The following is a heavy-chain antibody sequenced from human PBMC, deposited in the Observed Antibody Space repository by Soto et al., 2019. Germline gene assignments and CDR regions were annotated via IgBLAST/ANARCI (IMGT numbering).Heavy chain of an antibody. CDR3: AHRPDCSSTSCDARGIGYNWFDP. D-gene: IGHD2-2*01. J-gene: IGHJ5*02. CDR1: GFSLSTSGVG. V-gene: IGHV2-5*02. CDR2: IYWDDDK. Sequence: SGPTLVNPTQTLTLTCTFSGFSLSTSGVGVGWIRQPPGKALEWLALIYWDDDKRYSPSLKSRLTITKDTSKNQVVLTMTNMDPVDTATYYCAHRPDCSSTSCDARGIGYNWFDPWGQGTLVNLSS.